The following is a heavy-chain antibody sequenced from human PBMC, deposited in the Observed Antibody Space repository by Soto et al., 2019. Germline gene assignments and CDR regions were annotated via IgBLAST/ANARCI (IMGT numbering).Heavy chain of an antibody. CDR3: AREHCSGGSCCFDY. CDR2: ISAYNGNT. Sequence: ASVKVSCTASGYTFTSYGISWVRQAPGQGLEWMGWISAYNGNTNYAQKLQGRVTMTTDTSTSTAYMELRSLRSDDTAVYYCAREHCSGGSCCFDYWGQGTLVTVSS. J-gene: IGHJ4*02. D-gene: IGHD2-15*01. V-gene: IGHV1-18*01. CDR1: GYTFTSYG.